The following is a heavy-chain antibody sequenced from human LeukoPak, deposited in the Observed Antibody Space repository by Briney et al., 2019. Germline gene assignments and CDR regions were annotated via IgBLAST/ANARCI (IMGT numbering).Heavy chain of an antibody. Sequence: SETLSLTCIVSGCSISTYYWTWIRQPPGKGLEWMGYIYYSGSTNYNPSLKSRLTISVDTSKNQFSLKLNSVIAADTAVYYCARVARRDGYNVDYWGQGTLVTVSS. CDR1: GCSISTYY. V-gene: IGHV4-59*01. D-gene: IGHD5-24*01. CDR2: IYYSGST. J-gene: IGHJ4*02. CDR3: ARVARRDGYNVDY.